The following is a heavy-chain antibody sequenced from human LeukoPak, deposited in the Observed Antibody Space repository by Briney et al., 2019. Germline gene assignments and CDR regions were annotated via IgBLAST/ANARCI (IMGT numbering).Heavy chain of an antibody. D-gene: IGHD3-22*01. CDR3: ARHYSSHYYDSSGYATPSYYFDY. CDR1: GGSISSSSYY. V-gene: IGHV4-39*01. CDR2: IYYSGST. Sequence: SETLSLTCTVSGGSISSSSYYWGWIRQPPGKGLEWIGSIYYSGSTYYNPSLESRVTISVDTSKNQFSLKLSSVTAADTAVYYCARHYSSHYYDSSGYATPSYYFDYWGQGTLVTVSS. J-gene: IGHJ4*02.